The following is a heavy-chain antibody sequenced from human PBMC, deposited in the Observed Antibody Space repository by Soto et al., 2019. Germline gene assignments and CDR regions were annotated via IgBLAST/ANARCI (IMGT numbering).Heavy chain of an antibody. Sequence: SVRVSCKASGGTFSSYTISWVRQAPGQGLEWMGRIIPILGIANYAQKFQGRVTITADKSTSTAYLELSSLRSEDTAVYYCAGHGYDYAFDMWGQGTMVTVSS. CDR1: GGTFSSYT. J-gene: IGHJ3*02. CDR2: IIPILGIA. CDR3: AGHGYDYAFDM. D-gene: IGHD5-12*01. V-gene: IGHV1-69*02.